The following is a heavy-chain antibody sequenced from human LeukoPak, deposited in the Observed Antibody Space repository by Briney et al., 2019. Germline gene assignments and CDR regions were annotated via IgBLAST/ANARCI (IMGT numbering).Heavy chain of an antibody. D-gene: IGHD6-13*01. CDR1: GGSFSGYY. V-gene: IGHV4-34*01. Sequence: SETLSLTCAVYGGSFSGYYWSWIRRPPGKGLEWIGEINHSGSTNYNPSLKSRVTISVDTSKNQFSLKLSSVTAADTAVYYCATTPREYSSTWYYFDYWGQGILVTVSS. J-gene: IGHJ4*02. CDR3: ATTPREYSSTWYYFDY. CDR2: INHSGST.